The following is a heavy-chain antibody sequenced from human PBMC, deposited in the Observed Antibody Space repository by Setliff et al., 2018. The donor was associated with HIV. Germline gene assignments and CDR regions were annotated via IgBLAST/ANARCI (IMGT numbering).Heavy chain of an antibody. Sequence: SVKVSCKTSGDSFSNYAITWVRQAPGQGLEWMGGIVPKFGTPNYTERFQGRVTITADESTSTAYMELRNLRSDDTAVYYCAVSWYTTGRGDYWGPGTLVTVSS. D-gene: IGHD3-10*01. J-gene: IGHJ4*02. CDR3: AVSWYTTGRGDY. CDR2: IVPKFGTP. V-gene: IGHV1-69*13. CDR1: GDSFSNYA.